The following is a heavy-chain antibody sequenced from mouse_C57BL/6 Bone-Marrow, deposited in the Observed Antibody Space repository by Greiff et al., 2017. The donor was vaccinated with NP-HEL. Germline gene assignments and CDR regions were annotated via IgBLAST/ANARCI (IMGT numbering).Heavy chain of an antibody. CDR2: IRNKANNPST. D-gene: IGHD2-13*01. J-gene: IGHJ3*01. CDR1: GFTFSDAW. V-gene: IGHV6-6*01. Sequence: EVKLVESGGGLVQPGGSMKLSCAASGFTFSDAWMDWVRQSPEKGLEWVAEIRNKANNPSTYYAVSVKGRFTISRDDSKSSVYLQMNSLRAEDTGIYYCTDYWFAYWGQGTLVTVSA. CDR3: TDYWFAY.